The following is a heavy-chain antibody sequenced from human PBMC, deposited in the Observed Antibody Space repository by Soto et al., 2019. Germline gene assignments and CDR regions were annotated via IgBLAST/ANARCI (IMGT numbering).Heavy chain of an antibody. CDR1: GGSVSNSNYY. Sequence: SETLSLTCTVSGGSVSNSNYYWGWIRQSPGKGLEWIGSVYCRGRSYSKSSVKSRVTISVDTSKNQFSLNLNSVTASDTAVYYCVSQRTSVLTQAYFDYWGPGALVTVSS. D-gene: IGHD2-8*01. V-gene: IGHV4-39*01. J-gene: IGHJ4*02. CDR3: VSQRTSVLTQAYFDY. CDR2: VYCRGRS.